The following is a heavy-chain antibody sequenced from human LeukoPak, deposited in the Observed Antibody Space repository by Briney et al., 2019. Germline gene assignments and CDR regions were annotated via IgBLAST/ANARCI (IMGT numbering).Heavy chain of an antibody. CDR3: AKAGYCSSTSCYDRAFDM. Sequence: PGGFLRLSCAASGFTFSSNVMHWVRQAPGKGLEWLAVISYDGSNKYYADSVKGRFTISRDNSKNTLYLQMDSLRAEDTAVYYCAKAGYCSSTSCYDRAFDMWGQGTMVTVSS. D-gene: IGHD2-2*01. CDR2: ISYDGSNK. J-gene: IGHJ3*02. V-gene: IGHV3-30*18. CDR1: GFTFSSNV.